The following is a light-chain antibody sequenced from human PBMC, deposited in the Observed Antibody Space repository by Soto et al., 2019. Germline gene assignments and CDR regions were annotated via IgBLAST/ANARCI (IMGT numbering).Light chain of an antibody. V-gene: IGLV2-11*01. CDR3: CSYAGSYPFGGVV. J-gene: IGLJ2*01. Sequence: QSALTQPRSVSGSPGQSVTISCTGTSSDVGGYNYVSWYQHPPGKAPKLMIYDVSKRPSGVPDRFSGSKSGNTASLTISGLQAEDEADYYCCSYAGSYPFGGVVFGGGTKVTVL. CDR2: DVS. CDR1: SSDVGGYNY.